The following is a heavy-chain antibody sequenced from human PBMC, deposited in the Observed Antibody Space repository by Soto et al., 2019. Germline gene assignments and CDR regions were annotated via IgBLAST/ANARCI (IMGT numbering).Heavy chain of an antibody. CDR2: INYSGTS. J-gene: IGHJ4*02. Sequence: SETLSLTCTVSGDSFRSDSYYWGWIRQPPGKALEWIAGINYSGTSYYNPSLQSRVTISVDTSRNQFSLNLASVTAADTAVYFCGRLPVSFSSSVDHWGQGTLVTVSS. CDR1: GDSFRSDSYY. D-gene: IGHD6-25*01. CDR3: GRLPVSFSSSVDH. V-gene: IGHV4-39*01.